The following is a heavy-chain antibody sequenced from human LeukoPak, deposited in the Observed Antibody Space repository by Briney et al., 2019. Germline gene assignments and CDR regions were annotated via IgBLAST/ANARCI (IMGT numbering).Heavy chain of an antibody. Sequence: GGSLRLSCAASGFTFSSYAMSWVRQAPGKGLEWVSAISAGGGSTYYADSVKGRFTISRDNSKNTLYLQMNSLRAEDTALYYCARTAMGDYVQFPNDYWGQGTLVTVSS. V-gene: IGHV3-23*01. D-gene: IGHD4-17*01. CDR1: GFTFSSYA. CDR3: ARTAMGDYVQFPNDY. CDR2: ISAGGGST. J-gene: IGHJ4*02.